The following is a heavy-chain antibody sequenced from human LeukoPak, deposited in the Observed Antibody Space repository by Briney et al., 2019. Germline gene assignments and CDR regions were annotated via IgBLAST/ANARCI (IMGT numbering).Heavy chain of an antibody. CDR2: IYYSGST. Sequence: SETLSLTCTVSGGSISSSSYYWGWIRQPPGKGLEWIGSIYYSGSTYYNPSLKSRVTISVDTSKNQFSLKLSSVTAADTAVYYCARAFTGSGSYLGYYYYMDVWGKGTTVTVSS. D-gene: IGHD3-10*01. V-gene: IGHV4-39*07. J-gene: IGHJ6*03. CDR1: GGSISSSSYY. CDR3: ARAFTGSGSYLGYYYYMDV.